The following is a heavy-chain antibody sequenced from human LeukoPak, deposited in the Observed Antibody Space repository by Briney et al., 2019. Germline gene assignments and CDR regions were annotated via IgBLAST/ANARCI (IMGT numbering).Heavy chain of an antibody. CDR2: TSIPTYT. J-gene: IGHJ4*02. Sequence: PGESLRLSCAASGFTFRDYSMAWVRQVPGGGLEWVSATSIPTYTIYADPVKGRFIISRDNSKHTLYLQMNNLRAEDTAVYSCVKERDRGVDVADDFDLWGQGTLVTVSS. CDR3: VKERDRGVDVADDFDL. V-gene: IGHV3-23*01. CDR1: GFTFRDYS. D-gene: IGHD6-19*01.